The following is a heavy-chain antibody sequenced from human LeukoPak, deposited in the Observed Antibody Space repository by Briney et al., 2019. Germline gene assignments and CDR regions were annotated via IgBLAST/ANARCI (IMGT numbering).Heavy chain of an antibody. V-gene: IGHV4-34*01. J-gene: IGHJ4*02. CDR1: GGSFSGYY. D-gene: IGHD2-21*02. CDR3: ARVHLSYWGAHCYSNTD. Sequence: SETLFLTCAVYGGSFSGYYWSWIRQPPGKGLEWIGEINHSGSTNYNPSLKSRVTISVDTSKNQFSLKLSSVTAADTAVYYCARVHLSYWGAHCYSNTDWGQGTLVTVSP. CDR2: INHSGST.